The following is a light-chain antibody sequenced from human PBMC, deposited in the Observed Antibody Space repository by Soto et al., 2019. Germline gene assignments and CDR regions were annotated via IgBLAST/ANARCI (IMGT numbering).Light chain of an antibody. V-gene: IGKV3-15*01. Sequence: EMVMTQSPATLSVSPGERATLSCRASQSVSGNLAWYQQKPGQAPRLLIYGASTRATGIPARFSGSGSGTEFTLPMLSLQSEAFAFNYCKQHNNSLITFCQGIRLEIK. CDR2: GAS. J-gene: IGKJ5*01. CDR3: KQHNNSLIT. CDR1: QSVSGN.